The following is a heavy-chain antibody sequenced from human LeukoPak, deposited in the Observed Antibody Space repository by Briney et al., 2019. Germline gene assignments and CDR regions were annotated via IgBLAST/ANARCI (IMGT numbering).Heavy chain of an antibody. CDR1: GFTFSSYG. V-gene: IGHV3-30*02. J-gene: IGHJ4*02. CDR2: IRYDGSNK. D-gene: IGHD2-21*02. CDR3: AREAYCGGDCYWDLDY. Sequence: GGSLRLSCAASGFTFSSYGMHWVRQAPGKGLEWVAFIRYDGSNKYYADSVKGRFTISRDNSKNTLYLQMNSLRAEDTAVYYCAREAYCGGDCYWDLDYWGQGTLVTVSS.